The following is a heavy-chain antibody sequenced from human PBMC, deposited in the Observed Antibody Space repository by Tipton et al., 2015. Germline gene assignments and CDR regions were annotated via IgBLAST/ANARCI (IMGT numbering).Heavy chain of an antibody. D-gene: IGHD3-9*01. V-gene: IGHV5-51*01. CDR3: ARRLPYFEWSKVYYFDY. CDR2: IHPSDSET. Sequence: VQLVQSGAEVKKPGESLTISCKTSGYRFTKSWIGWVRQMPGKGLEWVGIIHPSDSETKYSPSFEGLVTISADKSTSTAYLQWSSLKASDTAVYYCARRLPYFEWSKVYYFDYWGQGSPVTVSP. J-gene: IGHJ4*02. CDR1: GYRFTKSW.